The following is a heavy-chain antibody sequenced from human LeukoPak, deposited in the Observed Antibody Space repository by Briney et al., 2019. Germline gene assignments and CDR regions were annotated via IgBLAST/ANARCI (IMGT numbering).Heavy chain of an antibody. D-gene: IGHD2-2*01. CDR2: IKEDGSVQ. J-gene: IGHJ6*04. Sequence: PGGSLRLSCTASGFPFGAYGISWVRQAPGKGLEWVANIKEDGSVQDYADSVKGRFTISRDNAKNTLYLQMNSLRADDTGVYYCVGQLLRVVWGKGTTVTVSS. CDR1: GFPFGAYG. CDR3: VGQLLRVV. V-gene: IGHV3-7*01.